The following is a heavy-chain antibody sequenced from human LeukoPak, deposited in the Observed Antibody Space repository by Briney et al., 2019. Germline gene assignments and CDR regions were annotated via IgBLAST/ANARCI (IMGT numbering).Heavy chain of an antibody. CDR3: AKDIVAAGPRNYYCYGMDV. CDR2: ISWNSGSI. J-gene: IGHJ6*02. D-gene: IGHD6-13*01. V-gene: IGHV3-9*01. CDR1: GFTFDDYA. Sequence: GGSLRLSCAASGFTFDDYAMHWVRQAPGKGLEWVSGISWNSGSIGYADSVKGRFTISRDNAKNSLYLQMNSLRAEDTALYYCAKDIVAAGPRNYYCYGMDVWGQGTTVTVSS.